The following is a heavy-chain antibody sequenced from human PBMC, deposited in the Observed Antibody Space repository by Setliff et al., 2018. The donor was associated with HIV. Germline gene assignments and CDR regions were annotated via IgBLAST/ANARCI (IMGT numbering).Heavy chain of an antibody. V-gene: IGHV3-21*01. Sequence: PGGSLRLSCAASGFTFIDFALNWVRQAPGKGPEWVSSISSSGSYIYYARSVKGRSTISRDNARNSLYLEMNSLRAEDTAVYYCARRDCSGGSCYMGYWGQGTLVTVSS. CDR3: ARRDCSGGSCYMGY. CDR1: GFTFIDFA. CDR2: ISSSGSYI. J-gene: IGHJ4*02. D-gene: IGHD2-15*01.